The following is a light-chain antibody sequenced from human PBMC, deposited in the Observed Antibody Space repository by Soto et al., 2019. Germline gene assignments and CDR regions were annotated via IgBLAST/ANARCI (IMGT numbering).Light chain of an antibody. CDR1: QSVSSN. V-gene: IGKV3-11*01. CDR3: QQRYNWPIT. Sequence: EILLTQSPATLSLSPGERATLSCRASQSVSSNLAWYQQKPGQAPRLLIYADSNRATGIPARFSGSGSGTDFTLTISSLEPEDFSVYYCQQRYNWPITFGQGTRLEI. J-gene: IGKJ5*01. CDR2: ADS.